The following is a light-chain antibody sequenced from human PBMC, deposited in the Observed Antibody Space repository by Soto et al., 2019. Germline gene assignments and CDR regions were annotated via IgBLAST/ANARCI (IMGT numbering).Light chain of an antibody. V-gene: IGLV2-11*01. CDR1: NSDVGGYNY. Sequence: QSVLTQPRSVSGSPGQSVTISCTGTNSDVGGYNYVSWYQQYPGKSPKLMISGVSERPSGVPDRFSGSKSGNTASLTISGLQAEDAADYYCCSYVDTDTWVFGGGTKVTVL. CDR2: GVS. J-gene: IGLJ3*02. CDR3: CSYVDTDTWV.